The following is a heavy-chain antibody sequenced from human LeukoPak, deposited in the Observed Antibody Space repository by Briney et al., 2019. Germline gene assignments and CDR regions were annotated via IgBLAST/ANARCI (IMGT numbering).Heavy chain of an antibody. CDR2: INPNSGGT. Sequence: ASVKVSCKASGYTFSDYYLHWVRQAPGQGLEWMGWINPNSGGTNYAQKFQGRVTMTRDTSISTAYMELSRLRSDDTAVYYCARLLGYSENYWGQGTLVTVSS. D-gene: IGHD5-18*01. J-gene: IGHJ4*02. V-gene: IGHV1-2*02. CDR3: ARLLGYSENY. CDR1: GYTFSDYY.